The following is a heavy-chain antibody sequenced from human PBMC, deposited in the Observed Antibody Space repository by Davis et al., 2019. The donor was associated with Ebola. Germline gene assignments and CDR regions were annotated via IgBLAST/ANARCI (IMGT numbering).Heavy chain of an antibody. CDR3: SRGIGANT. CDR1: GFTFSTHW. CDR2: IKEDETEK. J-gene: IGHJ4*02. D-gene: IGHD2/OR15-2a*01. Sequence: PGGSLRLSCVASGFTFSTHWMSWVRQAPGKGLEWVAYIKEDETEKYVDSVKSRFTISRDNAKNSIYLQMNSLRGEDTAVYYCSRGIGANTWGQGTQVTVSS. V-gene: IGHV3-7*04.